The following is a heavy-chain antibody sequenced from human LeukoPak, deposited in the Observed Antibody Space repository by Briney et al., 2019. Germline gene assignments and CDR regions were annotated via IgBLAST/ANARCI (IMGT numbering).Heavy chain of an antibody. Sequence: SETLSLTCAVYGGTFSGYNWTWICNPPGKGLEWIGEINDRGSTNYDPTLKSRVTISVDTSKNQFALKLTSVTAADTAVYYCARGRRWWGQGALVTVSS. CDR1: GGTFSGYN. CDR3: ARGRRW. V-gene: IGHV4-34*01. CDR2: INDRGST. D-gene: IGHD5-24*01. J-gene: IGHJ4*02.